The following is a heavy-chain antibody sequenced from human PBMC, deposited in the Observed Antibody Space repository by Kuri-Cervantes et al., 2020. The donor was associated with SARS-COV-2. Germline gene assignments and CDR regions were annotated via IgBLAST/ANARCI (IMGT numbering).Heavy chain of an antibody. CDR2: ISSNGGST. Sequence: GGSLRLSCAASGFTFSSYAMHWVRQAPGKGLEYVSAISSNGGSTYYANSVKGRFTISRDNSKNTLYLQMGSLRAEDTAVYYCASGDSSSSWNGYYYYGMDVWGQGTTVTVSS. CDR3: ASGDSSSSWNGYYYYGMDV. CDR1: GFTFSSYA. J-gene: IGHJ6*02. D-gene: IGHD6-6*01. V-gene: IGHV3-64*01.